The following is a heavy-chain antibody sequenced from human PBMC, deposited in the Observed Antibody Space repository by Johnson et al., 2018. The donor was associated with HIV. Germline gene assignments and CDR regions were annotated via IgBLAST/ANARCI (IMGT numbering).Heavy chain of an antibody. D-gene: IGHD5-24*01. V-gene: IGHV3-30*02. Sequence: QMHLVESGGGVVQPGGSLTLTCEASGFAFSNSALHWVRQAPGKGLEWVAFVRYDGNKKYYADSVKGRFTISRDNPKKTVYLQINSLRPEDTAVYYCAKGEAQEGWIQLLFYAFDFWGQGTMVTVSS. CDR3: AKGEAQEGWIQLLFYAFDF. CDR1: GFAFSNSA. J-gene: IGHJ3*01. CDR2: VRYDGNKK.